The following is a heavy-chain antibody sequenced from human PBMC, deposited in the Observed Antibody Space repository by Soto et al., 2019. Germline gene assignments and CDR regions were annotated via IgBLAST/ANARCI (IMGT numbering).Heavy chain of an antibody. CDR1: GFTFTSSA. Sequence: SVKVSCKASGFTFTSSAVQWVRQARGQRLEWIGWIVVGSGNTNYAQKFQERVTITRDMSTSTAYMELISLRSEDTAVYYCAASYYDFWSGEGGYYYYGMLVWGQGTTVTVSS. J-gene: IGHJ6*02. V-gene: IGHV1-58*01. D-gene: IGHD3-3*01. CDR2: IVVGSGNT. CDR3: AASYYDFWSGEGGYYYYGMLV.